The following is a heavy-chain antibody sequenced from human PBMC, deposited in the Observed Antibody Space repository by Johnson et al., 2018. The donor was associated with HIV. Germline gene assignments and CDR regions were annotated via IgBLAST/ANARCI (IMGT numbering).Heavy chain of an antibody. CDR1: DFTVGSIY. CDR2: IYSGGSS. CDR3: AKGADYADYEGAFDI. D-gene: IGHD4-17*01. J-gene: IGHJ3*02. V-gene: IGHV3-66*01. Sequence: VQLVESGGGLVQPGGSLRLSCAASDFTVGSIYMSWVRQAPGKGLEWVSLIYSGGSSYYADSVKGRFTISRDNSKNTLYLQMNSLRVEDTAVYYCAKGADYADYEGAFDIWGQGTMVIVSS.